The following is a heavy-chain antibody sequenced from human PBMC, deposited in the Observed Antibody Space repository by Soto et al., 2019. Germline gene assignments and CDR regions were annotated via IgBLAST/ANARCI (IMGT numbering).Heavy chain of an antibody. V-gene: IGHV3-30*18. CDR3: AKGGRQWLVTSDFNY. J-gene: IGHJ4*02. D-gene: IGHD6-19*01. Sequence: PGGSLRLSCAASGFTFSYYWMHWVRQAPGKGLEWVAVVSHDGRNTNYADSVKGRFTISRDSSKNTVSLEMTSLRAEDTAVYYCAKGGRQWLVTSDFNYWGQGALVTVSS. CDR1: GFTFSYYW. CDR2: VSHDGRNT.